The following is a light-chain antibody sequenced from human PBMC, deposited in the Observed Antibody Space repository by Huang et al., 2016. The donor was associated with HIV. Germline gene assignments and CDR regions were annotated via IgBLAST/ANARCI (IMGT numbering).Light chain of an antibody. CDR2: AAS. J-gene: IGKJ4*01. CDR3: QQFNNYPLT. CDR1: QGISSF. Sequence: IQLTQSPSSLSASVGDRVTITCRASQGISSFLAWYQQKPVKAPKLLMYAASTLHSGVPLRFSGSGSGTDFTLTISSLQPEDFATYYCQQFNNYPLTFGGGTKVEIK. V-gene: IGKV1-9*01.